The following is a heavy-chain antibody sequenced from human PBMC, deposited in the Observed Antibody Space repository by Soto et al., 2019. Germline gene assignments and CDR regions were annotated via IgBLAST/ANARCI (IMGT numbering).Heavy chain of an antibody. Sequence: GGSLRLSCAASGFTFSSYGMHWVRQAPGKGLEWVAVISYDGSNKYYADSVKGRFTISRDNSKNTLYLQMNSLRAEDTAVYYCAKVSRRGFGELFPTFDYWGQGTLVTVSS. V-gene: IGHV3-30*18. J-gene: IGHJ4*02. CDR1: GFTFSSYG. CDR3: AKVSRRGFGELFPTFDY. D-gene: IGHD3-10*01. CDR2: ISYDGSNK.